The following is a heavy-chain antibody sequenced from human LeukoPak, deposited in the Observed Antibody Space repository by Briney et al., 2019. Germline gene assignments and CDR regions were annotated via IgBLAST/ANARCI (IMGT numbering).Heavy chain of an antibody. CDR2: IYYSGST. Sequence: SETLSLTCTVSGGSISSGGYYWSWIRQHPGTGLEWIGYIYYSGSTYYNPSLKSRVTISVGTSKNQFSLKLSSVTAADTAVYYCARALDQWELLDNWFDPWGQGTLVTVSS. J-gene: IGHJ5*02. CDR1: GGSISSGGYY. D-gene: IGHD1-26*01. V-gene: IGHV4-31*03. CDR3: ARALDQWELLDNWFDP.